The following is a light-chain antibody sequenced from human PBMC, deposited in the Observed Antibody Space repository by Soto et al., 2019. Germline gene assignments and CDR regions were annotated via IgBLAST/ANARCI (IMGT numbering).Light chain of an antibody. J-gene: IGLJ1*01. Sequence: VLTQPPSASGTPGQRVSISCSGSGSNIGSNTVNWYQQLPGTAPKLLMYNNNQRPSGVPDRFSGSKSGTSASLAISGLQSEDEADYYCAAWDDSLSGYVCGTGTKVTV. CDR3: AAWDDSLSGYV. V-gene: IGLV1-44*01. CDR1: GSNIGSNT. CDR2: NNN.